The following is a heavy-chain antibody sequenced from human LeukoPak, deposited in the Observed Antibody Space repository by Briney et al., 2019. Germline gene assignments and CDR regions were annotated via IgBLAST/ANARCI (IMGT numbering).Heavy chain of an antibody. Sequence: GASVKVSCKASGYTFTGYYMHWVRQAPGQGREWLGRINPNSGGTNYSQKFQGRVTITRDTSASTAYMELSSLRSEDTAVYYCARGSRFLYGDYYFDYWGQGTLVTVSS. CDR3: ARGSRFLYGDYYFDY. V-gene: IGHV1-2*06. D-gene: IGHD4-17*01. CDR2: INPNSGGT. J-gene: IGHJ4*02. CDR1: GYTFTGYY.